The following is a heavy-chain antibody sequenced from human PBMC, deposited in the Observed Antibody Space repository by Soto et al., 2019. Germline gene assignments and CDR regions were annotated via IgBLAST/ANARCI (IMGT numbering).Heavy chain of an antibody. CDR1: GFTFSSYG. Sequence: GGSLRLSCAASGFTFSSYGMHWVRQAPGKGLEWVAVIWFDGSNKFYADSVKGRFTISRDNSKNTVSLQMNSLRDEDSAAYYCATTGPYWGQGTLVTSPQ. CDR3: ATTGPY. V-gene: IGHV3-33*01. J-gene: IGHJ4*02. CDR2: IWFDGSNK.